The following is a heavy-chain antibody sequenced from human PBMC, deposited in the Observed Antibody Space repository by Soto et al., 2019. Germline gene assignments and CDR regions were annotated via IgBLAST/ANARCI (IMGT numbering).Heavy chain of an antibody. J-gene: IGHJ4*02. V-gene: IGHV3-23*01. CDR1: GFILNSYG. Sequence: EVQLLESGGGLVQPGGSLRLSCEASGFILNSYGMSWVRQAPGKGLEWVSTLTSGGGTHYADSVKGRFTISRENSKNTLYLQMNSLRAEDTAVYYCAKDGHLYSGDSDHWGQGTLVTGSS. CDR2: LTSGGGT. CDR3: AKDGHLYSGDSDH. D-gene: IGHD5-12*01.